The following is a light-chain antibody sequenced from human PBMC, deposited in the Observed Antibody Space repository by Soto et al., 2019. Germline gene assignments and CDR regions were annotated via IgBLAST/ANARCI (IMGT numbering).Light chain of an antibody. V-gene: IGLV1-44*01. Sequence: QSVLTQPPSASGTPGQRVIISCSGSGSNVGRNTVSWYQQLPGTAPKLLIYSDNQRPSGVHDRLSASKSGTSASLAISGLQSEDEDDYYCAVWDDSLNGRVFGGGTKLTVL. CDR3: AVWDDSLNGRV. J-gene: IGLJ3*02. CDR2: SDN. CDR1: GSNVGRNT.